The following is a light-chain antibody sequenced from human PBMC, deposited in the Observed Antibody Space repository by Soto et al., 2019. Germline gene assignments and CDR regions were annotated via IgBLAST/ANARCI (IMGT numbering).Light chain of an antibody. CDR2: RID. Sequence: SFELTQPLSVSVALGQTARITCGGNNIATKNVHWYQQKPGQAPVLVIYRIDNRPSGSPERFSGSNSGNTATLTISRAQDGDEADYYCQVWDSSTPVVFGGGTKLTVL. CDR3: QVWDSSTPVV. J-gene: IGLJ2*01. V-gene: IGLV3-9*01. CDR1: NIATKN.